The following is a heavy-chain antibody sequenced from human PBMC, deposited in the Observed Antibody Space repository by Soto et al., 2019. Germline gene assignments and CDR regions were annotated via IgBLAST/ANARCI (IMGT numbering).Heavy chain of an antibody. J-gene: IGHJ4*02. V-gene: IGHV3-21*01. D-gene: IGHD4-17*01. CDR2: ISSSSSYI. CDR3: ARDRTTVTAGVFDY. CDR1: GFTFSSYS. Sequence: GGSLRLSGAASGFTFSSYSMNWVRQAPGKGLEWVSSISSSSSYIYYADSVKGRFTISRDNAKNSLYLQMNSLRAEDTAVYYCARDRTTVTAGVFDYWGQGTLVTVSS.